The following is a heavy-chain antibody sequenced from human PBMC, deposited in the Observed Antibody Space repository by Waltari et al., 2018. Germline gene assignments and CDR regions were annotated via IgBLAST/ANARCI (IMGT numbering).Heavy chain of an antibody. D-gene: IGHD3-10*01. CDR2: MNPNRGNT. CDR1: GYTFTSYD. Sequence: QVQLVQSGAEVKKPGASVKVSCKASGYTFTSYDINWVRQATGQGLEWMGWMNPNRGNTGYAQKFQGRVTMTRNTSVSTAYMELSSLRSEDTAVYYCARGLDLHYYGSGYIWGQGTMVTVSS. J-gene: IGHJ3*02. V-gene: IGHV1-8*01. CDR3: ARGLDLHYYGSGYI.